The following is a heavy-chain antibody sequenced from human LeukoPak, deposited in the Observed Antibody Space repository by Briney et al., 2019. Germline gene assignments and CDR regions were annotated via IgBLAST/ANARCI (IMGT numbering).Heavy chain of an antibody. V-gene: IGHV3-21*01. CDR2: ISSSSSYI. CDR3: ARDGGYCSSTSCLAEYDY. D-gene: IGHD2-2*01. CDR1: GFTFSSYS. Sequence: GGSLRLSCAASGFTFSSYSMNWVRQAPGKGLEWVSSISSSSSYIYYAESVKGRFTISRDNAKNSLYLQMNSLRAEDTAVYYCARDGGYCSSTSCLAEYDYWGQGTLVTVSS. J-gene: IGHJ4*02.